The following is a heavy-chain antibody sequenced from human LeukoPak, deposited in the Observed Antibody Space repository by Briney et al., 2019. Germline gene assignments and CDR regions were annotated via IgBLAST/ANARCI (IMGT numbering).Heavy chain of an antibody. V-gene: IGHV1-2*02. D-gene: IGHD3-22*01. Sequence: ASVKVSCKASGYTFTGYYMHWVRQAPGQGLEWMGWINPNSGGTNYAQKFQGRVTMTRDTSISTAYMELSRLRSDDTAVYYCARDSGGTTYYYDSSGKIDYWGQGTLVTASS. CDR2: INPNSGGT. CDR3: ARDSGGTTYYYDSSGKIDY. J-gene: IGHJ4*02. CDR1: GYTFTGYY.